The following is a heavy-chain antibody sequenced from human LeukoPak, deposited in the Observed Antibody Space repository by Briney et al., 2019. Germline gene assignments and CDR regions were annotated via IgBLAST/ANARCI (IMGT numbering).Heavy chain of an antibody. V-gene: IGHV1-46*01. Sequence: ASVEVSCKASGYTFTSYYMHWVRQAPGQGLEWMGIINPSGGSTSYAQKFQGRVTMTRDTSTSTVYTELRSLRSDDTAVYYCARGIAARGYYYYYMDVWGKGTTVTVS. D-gene: IGHD6-13*01. CDR2: INPSGGST. CDR3: ARGIAARGYYYYYMDV. J-gene: IGHJ6*03. CDR1: GYTFTSYY.